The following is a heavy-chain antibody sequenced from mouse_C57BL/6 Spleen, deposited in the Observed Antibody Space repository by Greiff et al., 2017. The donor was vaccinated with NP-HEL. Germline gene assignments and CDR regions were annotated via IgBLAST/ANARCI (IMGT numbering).Heavy chain of an antibody. CDR1: GYAFSSSW. Sequence: QVQLKQSGPELVKPGASVKISCKASGYAFSSSWMNWVKQRPGKGLEWIGRIYPGDGDNNYNGKFKGKATLTADKSSSTAYMQLSSLTSEDSAVYFCARDYDGYFYFDYWGQGTTLTVSS. D-gene: IGHD2-3*01. V-gene: IGHV1-82*01. J-gene: IGHJ2*01. CDR3: ARDYDGYFYFDY. CDR2: IYPGDGDN.